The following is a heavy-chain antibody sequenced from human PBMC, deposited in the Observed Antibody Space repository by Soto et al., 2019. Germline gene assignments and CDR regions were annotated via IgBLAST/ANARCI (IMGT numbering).Heavy chain of an antibody. Sequence: ASVKVSCKASGYTFTGYYIHWVRQAPGQRLEWMGYINPNSGGPNYARKFQGRVTMTRDTSISTAYMELSRLRSDDTAVYFCARDYWSGDRYYYGMDVWGQGTTVTVSS. CDR3: ARDYWSGDRYYYGMDV. D-gene: IGHD3-3*01. J-gene: IGHJ6*02. CDR1: GYTFTGYY. CDR2: INPNSGGP. V-gene: IGHV1-2*02.